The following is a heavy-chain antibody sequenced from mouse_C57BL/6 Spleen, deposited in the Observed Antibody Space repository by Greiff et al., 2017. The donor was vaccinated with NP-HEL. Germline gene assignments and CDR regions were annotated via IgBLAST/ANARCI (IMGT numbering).Heavy chain of an antibody. J-gene: IGHJ3*01. Sequence: VQLQQPGAELVKPGASVKLSCKASGYTFTSYWMHWVKQRPGQGLEWIGMIHPNSGSTNYNEKFKSKATLTVDKSSSTAYMQLSSLTSEDSAVYYCARSGYYEAWFAYWGQGTLVTVSA. CDR2: IHPNSGST. CDR3: ARSGYYEAWFAY. V-gene: IGHV1-64*01. D-gene: IGHD2-3*01. CDR1: GYTFTSYW.